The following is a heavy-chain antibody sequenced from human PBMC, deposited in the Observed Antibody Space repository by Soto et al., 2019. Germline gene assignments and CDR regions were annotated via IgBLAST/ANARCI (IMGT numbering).Heavy chain of an antibody. Sequence: GSLRLSCAASGFTFSSYDMHWVRQATGKGLEWVSAIGTAGDTYYPGSVKGRFTISRENAKTSLYLQMNSLRAGDTAVYYCARVYRRFGDSYDYWGPGTLLTVFS. J-gene: IGHJ4*02. D-gene: IGHD3-10*01. V-gene: IGHV3-13*01. CDR1: GFTFSSYD. CDR3: ARVYRRFGDSYDY. CDR2: IGTAGDT.